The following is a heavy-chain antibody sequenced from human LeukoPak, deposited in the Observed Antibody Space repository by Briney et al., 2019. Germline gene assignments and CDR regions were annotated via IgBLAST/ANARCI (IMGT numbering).Heavy chain of an antibody. D-gene: IGHD2-2*01. Sequence: ASVKVSCKASGHTFTGYYMHWVRQAPGQGLEWMGWINPNSGGTNYAQKFQGRVTMTRDTSISTAYMELSRLRSDDTAVYYCARVPTYCSSTSCYARFDYWGQGTLVTVSS. CDR3: ARVPTYCSSTSCYARFDY. J-gene: IGHJ4*02. CDR1: GHTFTGYY. CDR2: INPNSGGT. V-gene: IGHV1-2*02.